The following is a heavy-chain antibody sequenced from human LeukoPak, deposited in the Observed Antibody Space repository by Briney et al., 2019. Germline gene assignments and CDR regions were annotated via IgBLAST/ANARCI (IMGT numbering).Heavy chain of an antibody. CDR2: IYHSGST. Sequence: PSETLSLTCTVSGYSISSGYYWGWIRQPPGKGLEWIGSIYHSGSTYYNPSLKSRVTISVDTSKNQFSLMLSSVTAADTAVYYCARPQGGIPNWFDPWGQGTLVTVSS. J-gene: IGHJ5*02. D-gene: IGHD2-15*01. CDR3: ARPQGGIPNWFDP. V-gene: IGHV4-38-2*02. CDR1: GYSISSGYY.